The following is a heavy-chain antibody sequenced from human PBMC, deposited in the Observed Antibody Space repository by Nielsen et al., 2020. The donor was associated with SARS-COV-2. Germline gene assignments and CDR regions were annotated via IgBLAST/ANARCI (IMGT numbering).Heavy chain of an antibody. V-gene: IGHV1-46*01. CDR2: INPYSGST. CDR1: GYTFTSYD. CDR3: ARDLEGVAVFGVVIHSDDGIDV. J-gene: IGHJ6*02. Sequence: ASVKVSCKASGYTFTSYDINWVRQAPGQGLEWMGVINPYSGSTSYAHKFHGRVTMTRDTSTSTVYMELSSLRSEDTAVYYCARDLEGVAVFGVVIHSDDGIDVWGQGTTVTVSS. D-gene: IGHD3-3*01.